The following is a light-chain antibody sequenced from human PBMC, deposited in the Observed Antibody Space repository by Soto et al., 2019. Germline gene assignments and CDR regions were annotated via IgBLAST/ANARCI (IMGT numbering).Light chain of an antibody. CDR1: SSDVGGYNY. CDR2: DVS. V-gene: IGLV2-14*01. Sequence: QSALTQPASVSGSPGQSITISCTGTSSDVGGYNYVSWYQQHPGKAPKLMIYDVSNRPSGVSNRFSGSKSGNTASLTSSGLQAEDEADYYCSLYTSSSTWVFGGGTKLTVL. CDR3: SLYTSSSTWV. J-gene: IGLJ3*02.